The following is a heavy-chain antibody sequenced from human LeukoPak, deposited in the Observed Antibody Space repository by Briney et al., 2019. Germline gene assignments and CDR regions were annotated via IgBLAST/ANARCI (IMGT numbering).Heavy chain of an antibody. V-gene: IGHV4-61*01. J-gene: IGHJ4*02. CDR2: VYHSGST. CDR1: GGSVTSGSCY. CDR3: ARESGYSYGPENFDY. D-gene: IGHD5-18*01. Sequence: SETLSLTCTVSGGSVTSGSCYWSWIRQPPGKGLEWIAYVYHSGSTIYNPSLKSRVTISLDTSKNQFSLEVMSVTAADTAVYYCARESGYSYGPENFDYWGQGTLVTVSS.